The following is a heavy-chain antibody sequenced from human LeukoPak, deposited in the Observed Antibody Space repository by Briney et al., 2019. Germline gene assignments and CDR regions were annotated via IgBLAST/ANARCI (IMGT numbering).Heavy chain of an antibody. V-gene: IGHV3-48*03. Sequence: PGGSLRLSCAASGSTFSSYEMNWVRQAPGKGLEWISYISSSGSTIYYADSVKGRFTISRDNAKNSLYLQMNSLRAEDTAVYYCSRESSGWNENYWGQGTLVTVSS. CDR3: SRESSGWNENY. CDR2: ISSSGSTI. J-gene: IGHJ4*02. CDR1: GSTFSSYE. D-gene: IGHD6-19*01.